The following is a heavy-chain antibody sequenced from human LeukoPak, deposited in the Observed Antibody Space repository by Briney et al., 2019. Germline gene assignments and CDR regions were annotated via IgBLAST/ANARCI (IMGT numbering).Heavy chain of an antibody. Sequence: SQTLSLTCAISGDSVSSNSAAWNWIRQSPSRGLEWLGRTYYRSKWYNDYAVSVKSRITINPDTSKNQFSLKLSSVTAADTAVYYCASSTSSALYYYYMDVWGKGTTVTVSS. CDR1: GDSVSSNSAA. CDR3: ASSTSSALYYYYMDV. J-gene: IGHJ6*03. CDR2: TYYRSKWYN. D-gene: IGHD6-6*01. V-gene: IGHV6-1*01.